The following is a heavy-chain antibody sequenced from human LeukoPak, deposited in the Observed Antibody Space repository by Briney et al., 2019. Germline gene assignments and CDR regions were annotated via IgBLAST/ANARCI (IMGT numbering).Heavy chain of an antibody. Sequence: SETLSLTCAVSGGSISSGGYSLSWIRQPPGKGLEWIGYIYHSGSTYYNPSLKSRVTISVDTSKNQFSLKLSSVTAADTAVYYCARRQKSSGWYDAFDIWGQGTMVTVSS. CDR1: GGSISSGGYS. V-gene: IGHV4-30-2*03. J-gene: IGHJ3*02. CDR3: ARRQKSSGWYDAFDI. D-gene: IGHD6-19*01. CDR2: IYHSGST.